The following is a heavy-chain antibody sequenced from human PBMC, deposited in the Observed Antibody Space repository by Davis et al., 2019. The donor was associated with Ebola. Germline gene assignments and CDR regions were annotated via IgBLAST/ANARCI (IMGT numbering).Heavy chain of an antibody. V-gene: IGHV1-69*13. Sequence: AASVKVSCKASGGTFSSYAITWVRQAPGQGLEWMGGIIPIFNTANYAQNFQGRLTITADESTGTAYMELSSLRSEDTAVYYCALGVGKYSSPDYWGQGTLVTVSS. CDR1: GGTFSSYA. J-gene: IGHJ4*02. CDR3: ALGVGKYSSPDY. D-gene: IGHD6-6*01. CDR2: IIPIFNTA.